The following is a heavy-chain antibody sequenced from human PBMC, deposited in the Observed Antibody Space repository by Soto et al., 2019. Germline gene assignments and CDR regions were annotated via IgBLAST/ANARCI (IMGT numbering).Heavy chain of an antibody. J-gene: IGHJ3*02. CDR1: GGSISSYY. D-gene: IGHD7-27*01. Sequence: SETLSLTCTVSGGSISSYYWSWIRQPPGKGLEWIGYIYYSGSTNYNPSLKSRVTISVDTSKNQFSLKLSSVTAADTAVYYCARRRVTGDALDAFDIWGQGTMVTVSS. CDR3: ARRRVTGDALDAFDI. V-gene: IGHV4-59*01. CDR2: IYYSGST.